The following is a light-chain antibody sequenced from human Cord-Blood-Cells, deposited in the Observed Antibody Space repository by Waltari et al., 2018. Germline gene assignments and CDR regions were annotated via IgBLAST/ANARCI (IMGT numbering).Light chain of an antibody. CDR1: SSHVGGYNY. CDR2: DVS. CDR3: SSYTSSSTLV. J-gene: IGLJ3*02. Sequence: QSALTQPASVSGSPGQSITISCTGTSSHVGGYNYVSWYQQHPGTAPKLMIYDVSKRPSGVSNRFSGSKSGNTASLTISGLQAEDEADYYCSSYTSSSTLVFGGGTKLTVL. V-gene: IGLV2-14*01.